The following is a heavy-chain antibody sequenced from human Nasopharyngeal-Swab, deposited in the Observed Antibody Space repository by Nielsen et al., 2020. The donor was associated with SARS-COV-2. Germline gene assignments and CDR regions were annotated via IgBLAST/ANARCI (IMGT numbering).Heavy chain of an antibody. CDR2: VSRSSSRS. V-gene: IGHV3-11*06. CDR3: VRDVAMVGATLDT. J-gene: IGHJ1*01. D-gene: IGHD1-26*01. Sequence: PGKGLEWVAYVSRSSSRSYYADSVEGRFTISRDNPKNSLFLQMDSLRDEDTAVYFCVRDVAMVGATLDTWGQGTLVTVSS.